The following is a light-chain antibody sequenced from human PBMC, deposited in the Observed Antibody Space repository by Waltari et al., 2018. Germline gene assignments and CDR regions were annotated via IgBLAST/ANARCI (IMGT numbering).Light chain of an antibody. CDR3: QQYYSTPWT. CDR2: WAS. J-gene: IGKJ1*01. CDR1: QSVLYSSNNKDY. V-gene: IGKV4-1*01. Sequence: DIVMTQSPDSLAVSLGERATINCKSSQSVLYSSNNKDYLGWYQKKPGQPPKLLIYWASTRGSGVPDRFSGSGSGTDFTLTISSLQAEDVAVYYCQQYYSTPWTFGLGTKVEIK.